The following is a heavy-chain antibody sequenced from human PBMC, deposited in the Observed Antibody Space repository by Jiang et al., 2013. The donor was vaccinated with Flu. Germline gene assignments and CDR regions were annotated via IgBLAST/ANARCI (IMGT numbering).Heavy chain of an antibody. CDR2: IDWDDDK. Sequence: KPTQTLTLTCTFSGFSLSTSGMCVSWIRRPPGKALEWLARIDWDDDKYYSTSLKTRLTISKDTSKNQVVLTMTNMDPVDTATYYCARSTHLYSGSYRWFDPWGQGTLVTVSP. V-gene: IGHV2-70*11. CDR3: ARSTHLYSGSYRWFDP. J-gene: IGHJ5*02. CDR1: GFSLSTSGMC. D-gene: IGHD1-26*01.